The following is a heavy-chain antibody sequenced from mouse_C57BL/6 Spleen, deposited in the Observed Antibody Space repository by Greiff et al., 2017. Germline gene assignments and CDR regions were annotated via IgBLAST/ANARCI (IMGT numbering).Heavy chain of an antibody. J-gene: IGHJ2*01. V-gene: IGHV1-4*01. CDR2: INPSSGYT. CDR3: ARPITTVVATDY. Sequence: VQLQQSGAELARPGASVKMSCKASGYTFTSYTMHWVKQRPGQGLEWIGYINPSSGYTKYNQKFKDKATLTADKSSSTAYMQLSSLTSEDSAVYYCARPITTVVATDYWGQGATLTVSS. D-gene: IGHD1-1*01. CDR1: GYTFTSYT.